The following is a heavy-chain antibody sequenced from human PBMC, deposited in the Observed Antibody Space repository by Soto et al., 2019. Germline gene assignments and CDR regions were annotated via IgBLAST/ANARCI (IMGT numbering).Heavy chain of an antibody. CDR3: ARTWSRYSGYDCVY. Sequence: QVQLVESGGGVVQPGRSLRLSCAASGFTFSSYGMHWVRQAPGKGLEWVAVIWYDGSKKSYADSVKGRFTISRDNSKNTLYLQMNSLRAEDTAVYYCARTWSRYSGYDCVYWGQGTLVTVSS. J-gene: IGHJ4*02. D-gene: IGHD5-12*01. CDR2: IWYDGSKK. CDR1: GFTFSSYG. V-gene: IGHV3-33*01.